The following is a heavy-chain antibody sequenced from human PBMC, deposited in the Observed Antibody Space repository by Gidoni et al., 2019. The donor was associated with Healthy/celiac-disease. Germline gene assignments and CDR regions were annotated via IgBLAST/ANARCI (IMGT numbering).Heavy chain of an antibody. CDR3: ARGAGVLTGTTFFYYYYMDV. CDR2: IIPIFGTA. CDR1: GGTFSSYA. Sequence: QVQLVQSGAEVKKPGSSVKVSCKASGGTFSSYAISWVRQAPGQGLEWMGGIIPIFGTANYAQKFQGRVTITADESTSTAYMELSSLRSEDTAVYYCARGAGVLTGTTFFYYYYMDVWGKGTTVTVSS. D-gene: IGHD1-7*01. V-gene: IGHV1-69*01. J-gene: IGHJ6*03.